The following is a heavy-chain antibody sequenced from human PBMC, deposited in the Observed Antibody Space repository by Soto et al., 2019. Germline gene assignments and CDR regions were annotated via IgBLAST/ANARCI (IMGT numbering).Heavy chain of an antibody. CDR2: INTDGSST. D-gene: IGHD3-16*02. CDR1: GFTFSNYV. V-gene: IGHV3-74*03. Sequence: GGSLRLSCPASGFTFSNYVMHWVRQAPGKGLVWVSRINTDGSSTKYADSVKGRFTISRDNAKNTLYLQMNSLRADDTAMYYCTRDISYRAFDIWGQGTMVTVSS. CDR3: TRDISYRAFDI. J-gene: IGHJ3*02.